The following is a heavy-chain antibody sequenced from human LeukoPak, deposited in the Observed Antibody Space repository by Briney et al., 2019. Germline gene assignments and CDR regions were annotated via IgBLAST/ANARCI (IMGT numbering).Heavy chain of an antibody. V-gene: IGHV3-74*01. CDR2: INSDGSST. Sequence: GGSLRLSCAASGFTFSSYWMHWVRQAPGTGLMWVSRINSDGSSTTYADSVKGRFSISRDNAKNTLYLQMNSLRAEDTAVYYCAKSPGGDYLDYWGQGTLVTVSS. D-gene: IGHD3-16*01. CDR1: GFTFSSYW. J-gene: IGHJ4*02. CDR3: AKSPGGDYLDY.